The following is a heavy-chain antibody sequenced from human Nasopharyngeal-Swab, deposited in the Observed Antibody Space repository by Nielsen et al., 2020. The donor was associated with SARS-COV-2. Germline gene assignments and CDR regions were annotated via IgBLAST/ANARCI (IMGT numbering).Heavy chain of an antibody. J-gene: IGHJ4*02. D-gene: IGHD4-11*01. CDR3: ARGAPNTVSALDY. Sequence: WVRQAPGQGLEWMGIINPSGGSTSYAQKFQGRVTMTRDTSTSTVYMDLSSPRSEDTAVYYCARGAPNTVSALDYWGQGTPVTVSS. V-gene: IGHV1-46*01. CDR2: INPSGGST.